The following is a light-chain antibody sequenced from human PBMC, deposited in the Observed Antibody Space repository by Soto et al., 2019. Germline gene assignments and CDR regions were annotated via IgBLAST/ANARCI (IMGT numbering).Light chain of an antibody. CDR3: QQYGSSPRT. J-gene: IGKJ1*01. V-gene: IGKV3-20*01. CDR1: QSLSSIS. CDR2: GAS. Sequence: VLEQSIGTLSLSTGEKATLSCRASQSLSSISLAWYQQKPGQAPRLLIYGASTRATGIPARFIGSGSGTDFTLTISILEPEEFAVYDCQQYGSSPRTFGQGTKVDI.